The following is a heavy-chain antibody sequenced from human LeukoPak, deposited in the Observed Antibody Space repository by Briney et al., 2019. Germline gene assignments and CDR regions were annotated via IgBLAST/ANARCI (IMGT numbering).Heavy chain of an antibody. CDR1: GGSISSSSYY. D-gene: IGHD6-6*01. J-gene: IGHJ3*02. V-gene: IGHV4-39*07. Sequence: SETLSLTCTVSGGSISSSSYYWGWIRQPPGKGLEWIGSIYYSGSTYYNPSLKSRVTISVDTSKNQLSLKLSSVTAADTAVYYCARVAARRAGGAFDIWGQGTMVTVSS. CDR3: ARVAARRAGGAFDI. CDR2: IYYSGST.